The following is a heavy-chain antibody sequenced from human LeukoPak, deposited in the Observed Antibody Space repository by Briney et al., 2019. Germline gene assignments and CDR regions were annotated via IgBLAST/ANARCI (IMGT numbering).Heavy chain of an antibody. J-gene: IGHJ4*02. D-gene: IGHD5-24*01. Sequence: SVKVSCKASGYTFTGYYMHWVRQAPGQGLEWMGRIIPILGIANYAQKFQGRVTITADKSASTAYMELSSLRSEDTAVYYCAREGDGYNFGYWGQGTLVTVSS. CDR2: IIPILGIA. CDR3: AREGDGYNFGY. V-gene: IGHV1-69*04. CDR1: GYTFTGYY.